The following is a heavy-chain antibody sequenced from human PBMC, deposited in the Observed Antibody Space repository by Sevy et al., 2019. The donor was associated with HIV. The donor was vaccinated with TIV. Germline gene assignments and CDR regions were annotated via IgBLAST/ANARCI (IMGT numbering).Heavy chain of an antibody. D-gene: IGHD6-13*01. J-gene: IGHJ4*02. CDR3: TRWKAAQSIFDY. Sequence: GGSLRLSCAASGLSFSNAWMAWVRQAPGKGLEWVGRIRSETGGGTTDFAAFAKGKFTISRDDPKNTLYLQMNDLKTEDTGVYYCTRWKAAQSIFDYWGQGALVTVSS. CDR2: IRSETGGGTT. CDR1: GLSFSNAW. V-gene: IGHV3-15*01.